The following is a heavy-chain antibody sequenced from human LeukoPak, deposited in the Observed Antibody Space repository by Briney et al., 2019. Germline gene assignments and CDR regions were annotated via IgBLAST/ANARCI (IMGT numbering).Heavy chain of an antibody. CDR1: GGSFSGYY. CDR2: INHSGST. V-gene: IGHV4-34*01. Sequence: PSETLSLTCAVYGGSFSGYYWSWIRQPPGKGLEWIGEINHSGSTNYNPSLKSRVTISVDTSKNQFSLKLSSVTAADTAVYYCARESIYGLSQNDGIDYWGQGTLVTVSS. D-gene: IGHD3-3*01. J-gene: IGHJ4*02. CDR3: ARESIYGLSQNDGIDY.